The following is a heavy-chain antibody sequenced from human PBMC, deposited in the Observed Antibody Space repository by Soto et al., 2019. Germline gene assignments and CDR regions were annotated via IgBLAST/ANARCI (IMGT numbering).Heavy chain of an antibody. J-gene: IGHJ5*02. Sequence: RSLTFSVSGXSVTSGGYHWNWIRQSPGQGLEWIGYMYYTGTTNYNPSLRSRLSISIYTSKNPFSPTLTSVTAADTAITSCVNDVLGPWGQGTQVTVSS. CDR1: GXSVTSGGYH. CDR3: VNDVLGP. CDR2: MYYTGTT. D-gene: IGHD3-3*01. V-gene: IGHV4-61*08.